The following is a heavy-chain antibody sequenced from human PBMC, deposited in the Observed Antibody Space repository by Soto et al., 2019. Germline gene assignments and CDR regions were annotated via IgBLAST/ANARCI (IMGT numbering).Heavy chain of an antibody. D-gene: IGHD1-1*01. CDR2: IKQDGSEK. CDR1: GFNFSSYW. CDR3: AREVDDHDYYGMDV. J-gene: IGHJ6*02. V-gene: IGHV3-7*01. Sequence: VVPQRISWAASGFNFSSYWMSWVSQAPGKGLEWVANIKQDGSEKYYVDSVKGRFTISRDNAKNSLYLQMNSLRAEDTAVYYCAREVDDHDYYGMDVWGQGTTVTVSS.